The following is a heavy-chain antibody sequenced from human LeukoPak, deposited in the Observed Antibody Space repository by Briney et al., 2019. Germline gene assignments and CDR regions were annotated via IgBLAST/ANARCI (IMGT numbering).Heavy chain of an antibody. D-gene: IGHD2-15*01. J-gene: IGHJ4*02. V-gene: IGHV3-74*01. CDR1: GFTFSSYW. Sequence: PGGSLRLSCAASGFTFSSYWMHWVRQAPGKGLVWVSRINSDGSTTSYADSVKGRFTISTDNAKNSLYLQMNSLRAEDTAVYYCARGAPRDCSPSSCSLFDHWGRGTQVTVSS. CDR3: ARGAPRDCSPSSCSLFDH. CDR2: INSDGSTT.